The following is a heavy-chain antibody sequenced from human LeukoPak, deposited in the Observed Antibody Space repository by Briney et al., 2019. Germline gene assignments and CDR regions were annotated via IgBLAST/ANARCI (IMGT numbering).Heavy chain of an antibody. CDR3: ARMYDSSGYYYPFDY. CDR2: IHYTGST. J-gene: IGHJ4*02. D-gene: IGHD3-22*01. V-gene: IGHV4-59*08. Sequence: SETLSLTCTVSGGSISSYYWSWIRQAPGKGLEWIGYIHYTGSTNYNPSLKSRVTISVDTSKNHFSLKLSSVTAADTAVYYCARMYDSSGYYYPFDYWGQGTLVTVSS. CDR1: GGSISSYY.